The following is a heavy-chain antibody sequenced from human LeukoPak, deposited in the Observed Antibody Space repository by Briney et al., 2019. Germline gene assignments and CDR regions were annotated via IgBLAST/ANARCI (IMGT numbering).Heavy chain of an antibody. CDR2: IIPILGIA. CDR1: GGTFSSYA. D-gene: IGHD2-15*01. Sequence: ASVKVSCKASGGTFSSYAISWVRQAPGQGLEWMGRIIPILGIANYAQKFQGRVTITADTSTSTAFMELRSLRSDDTAVYFCARGGCYSGGNGFDIWGQGTMVTVSS. CDR3: ARGGCYSGGNGFDI. J-gene: IGHJ3*02. V-gene: IGHV1-69*04.